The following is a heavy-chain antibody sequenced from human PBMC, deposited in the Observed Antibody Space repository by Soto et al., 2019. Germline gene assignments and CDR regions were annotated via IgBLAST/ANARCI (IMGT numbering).Heavy chain of an antibody. CDR1: GFTFSSYG. D-gene: IGHD3-22*01. CDR3: AKDTYSQDRSGYYIFAD. V-gene: IGHV3-30*18. J-gene: IGHJ4*02. Sequence: QVQLVEAGGGVVQPGRSLRLSCAVSGFTFSSYGMHWVRQAPGKGLEWVAHISYDGSNEHYVDSVKGRFTISRDNSKNTLDLQMNSLRAEDTAVYYCAKDTYSQDRSGYYIFADWGQGTLVTVSS. CDR2: ISYDGSNE.